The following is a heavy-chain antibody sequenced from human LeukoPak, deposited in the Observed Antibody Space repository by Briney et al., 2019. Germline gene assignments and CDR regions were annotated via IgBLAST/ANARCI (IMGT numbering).Heavy chain of an antibody. D-gene: IGHD2-15*01. CDR2: IYSGGST. Sequence: GGSLRLSCAASGFTVSSNYMSWVRQAPGKGLEWVSVIYSGGSTYYADSVKGRFTISRDNSKNTLYLQMNSLRAEDTAVYYCARKDIVTGGWFDPWAREPWSPSPQ. CDR3: ARKDIVTGGWFDP. V-gene: IGHV3-53*01. CDR1: GFTVSSNY. J-gene: IGHJ5*02.